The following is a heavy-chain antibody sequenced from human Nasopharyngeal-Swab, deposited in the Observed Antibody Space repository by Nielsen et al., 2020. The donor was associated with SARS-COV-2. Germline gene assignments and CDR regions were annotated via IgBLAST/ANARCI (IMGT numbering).Heavy chain of an antibody. Sequence: SETLSLTCAVSGGSISSSYWWTWVRQAPGKGLQWIAEIYHSGDTNYNPSLKSRVSMSVDTSKNQFSLKLNSVTAADTAVYYCASRSEGSYSAWYFDLWGRGTLVTVSS. D-gene: IGHD3-10*01. V-gene: IGHV4-4*02. CDR3: ASRSEGSYSAWYFDL. CDR1: GGSISSSYW. J-gene: IGHJ2*01. CDR2: IYHSGDT.